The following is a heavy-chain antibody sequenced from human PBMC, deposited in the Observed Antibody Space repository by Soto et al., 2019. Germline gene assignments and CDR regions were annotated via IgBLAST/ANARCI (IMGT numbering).Heavy chain of an antibody. J-gene: IGHJ4*02. D-gene: IGHD3-10*01. V-gene: IGHV4-30-4*01. Sequence: TLSLTCTVSGGSISSGDYYWSWIRQPPGKGLEWIGCIYYSGSTYYNPSLKSRVTISVDTSKNQFSLKLSSVTAADTAVYYCARVFLIRGYYFDYWGQGTLVTVSS. CDR3: ARVFLIRGYYFDY. CDR1: GGSISSGDYY. CDR2: IYYSGST.